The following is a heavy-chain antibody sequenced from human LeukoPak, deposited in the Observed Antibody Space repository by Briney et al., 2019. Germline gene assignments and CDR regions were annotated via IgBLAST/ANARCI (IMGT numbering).Heavy chain of an antibody. CDR1: GFTFSSYS. CDR2: ISSSSSYI. V-gene: IGHV3-21*01. CDR3: ARDNRHYYYYGMDV. Sequence: KSGGSLRLSCAASGFTFSSYSMNWVRQAPGKGLEWVSSISSSSSYIYYADSVKGRFTISRDNAKDSLYLQMNSLRAEDTAVYYCARDNRHYYYYGMDVWGQGTTVTVSS. J-gene: IGHJ6*02. D-gene: IGHD1-14*01.